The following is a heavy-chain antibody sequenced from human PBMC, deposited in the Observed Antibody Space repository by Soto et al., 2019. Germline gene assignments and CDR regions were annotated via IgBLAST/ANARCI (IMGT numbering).Heavy chain of an antibody. D-gene: IGHD6-6*01. CDR3: ARDMRQLAPYLYFGLDV. CDR1: GYTFTNYG. J-gene: IGHJ6*02. CDR2: ISAYNSNT. Sequence: GAAVKVSCKASGYTFTNYGISWVRQAPGQGLEWMGWISAYNSNTEYAEKFQGRVTMTSDTSTTTAYLELRSLRSDDTALYYCARDMRQLAPYLYFGLDVWGQGTPVTVSS. V-gene: IGHV1-18*01.